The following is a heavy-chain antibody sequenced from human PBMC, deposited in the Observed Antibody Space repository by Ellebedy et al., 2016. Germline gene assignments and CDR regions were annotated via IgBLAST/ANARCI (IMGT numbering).Heavy chain of an antibody. CDR1: SGSVTSDY. CDR2: VFHTGAA. D-gene: IGHD1-1*01. V-gene: IGHV4-59*02. Sequence: GSLRLSCNVSSGSVTSDYWNWIRRPPGKGLEWIGYVFHTGAAIYNPSLKSRVTISVDTSKNQFSLRLTSVTAADTAVYYCAKWNDVWKAFDVWGQGTMVTVSS. CDR3: AKWNDVWKAFDV. J-gene: IGHJ3*01.